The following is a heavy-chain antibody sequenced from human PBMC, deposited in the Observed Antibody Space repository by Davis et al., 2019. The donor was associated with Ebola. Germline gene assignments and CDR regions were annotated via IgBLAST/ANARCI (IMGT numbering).Heavy chain of an antibody. V-gene: IGHV3-30*18. CDR1: GFTFSSCG. CDR2: ISYDGSNK. CDR3: AKADWKYYYYGMDV. Sequence: PGGSLRLSCAASGFTFSSCGMHWVRQAPGKGLEWVAVISYDGSNKYYADSVKGRFTISRDNSKNTLYLQMNSLRAEDTAVYYCAKADWKYYYYGMDVWGQGTTVTVSS. J-gene: IGHJ6*02. D-gene: IGHD1-1*01.